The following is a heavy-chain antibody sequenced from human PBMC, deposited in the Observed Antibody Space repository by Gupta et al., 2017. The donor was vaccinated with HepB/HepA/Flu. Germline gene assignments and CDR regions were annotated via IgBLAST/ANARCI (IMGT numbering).Heavy chain of an antibody. V-gene: IGHV3-23*01. CDR1: GFTPSNYG. Sequence: VQLLDSGGGLVQPGGSRRLSLAVSGFTPSNYGMGWVRQAQGKGLEWVSCIRGNGDTINDAESGRGRFTISRDNSNNALYVQIKKLTDETTEVYYWARCSTSSSRHYFEYWGQGTLVTASS. CDR2: IRGNGDTI. CDR3: ARCSTSSSRHYFEY. J-gene: IGHJ4*02. D-gene: IGHD6-6*01.